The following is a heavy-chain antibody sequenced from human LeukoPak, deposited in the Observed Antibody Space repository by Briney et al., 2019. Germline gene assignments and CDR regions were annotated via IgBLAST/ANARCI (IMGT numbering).Heavy chain of an antibody. Sequence: PGGSLRLSCAASGFTFSSYSMNWVRQAPGKGLEWVSSISSSSSYIYYADSVKGRFTISRDNAKNSLYLQMNSLRAEDTAVYYCARVLLVNTMIVVVNAFDIWGQGTMVTVSS. J-gene: IGHJ3*02. CDR2: ISSSSSYI. V-gene: IGHV3-21*01. CDR3: ARVLLVNTMIVVVNAFDI. CDR1: GFTFSSYS. D-gene: IGHD3-22*01.